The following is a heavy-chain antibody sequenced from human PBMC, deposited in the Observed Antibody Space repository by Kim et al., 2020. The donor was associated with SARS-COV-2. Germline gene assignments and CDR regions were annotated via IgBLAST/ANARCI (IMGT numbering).Heavy chain of an antibody. CDR2: ISGDGGST. CDR1: GFTFDDYA. V-gene: IGHV3-43*02. CDR3: AKGPRNDYGDWGNYFDY. D-gene: IGHD4-17*01. J-gene: IGHJ4*02. Sequence: GGSLRLSCAASGFTFDDYAMHWGRQAPGKGLEWVSLISGDGGSTYYADSVKGRFTISRDNSKNSLYLQMNSLRTEDTASYYCAKGPRNDYGDWGNYFDYWGQGTLVTVSS.